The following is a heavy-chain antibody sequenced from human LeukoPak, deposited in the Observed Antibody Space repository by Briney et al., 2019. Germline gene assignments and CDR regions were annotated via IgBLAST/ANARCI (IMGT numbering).Heavy chain of an antibody. Sequence: PGGSLRLSCAASGFTFSSYWMSWVRQAPGKGLKWVANIKQDGSEKYYVDSVKGRFTISRDNAKNSLYLQMNSLRAEDTAVYYCARRVSAAGRGTDYWGQGTLVTVSS. CDR2: IKQDGSEK. CDR3: ARRVSAAGRGTDY. D-gene: IGHD6-13*01. J-gene: IGHJ4*02. V-gene: IGHV3-7*01. CDR1: GFTFSSYW.